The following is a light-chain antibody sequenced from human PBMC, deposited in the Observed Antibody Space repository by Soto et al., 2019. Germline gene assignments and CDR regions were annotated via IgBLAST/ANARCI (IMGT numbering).Light chain of an antibody. CDR2: GAS. V-gene: IGKV3-20*01. CDR1: QSVSNNY. J-gene: IGKJ1*01. CDR3: QQYSRSPRT. Sequence: EIVLTQSPGTLSLSPGEIATLYFSASQSVSNNYLAWYQQKPGQAPRLLIYGASNRATGIPDRFSGSGSETDFTLTISRLEPEDFAVYYCQQYSRSPRTFGQGTKVDIK.